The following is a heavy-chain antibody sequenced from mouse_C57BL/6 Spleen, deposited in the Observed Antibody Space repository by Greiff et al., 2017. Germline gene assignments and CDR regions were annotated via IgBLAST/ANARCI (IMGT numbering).Heavy chain of an antibody. V-gene: IGHV1-62-2*01. CDR2: FYPGSGSI. CDR1: GYTFTEYT. J-gene: IGHJ2*01. D-gene: IGHD2-5*01. CDR3: ARHGAYYSNPGYYFDY. Sequence: QVQLQQSGAELVKPGASVKLSCKASGYTFTEYTIHWVKQRSGQGLEWIGWFYPGSGSIKYNEKFKDKATLTADKSSSTVYMELSRLTAEDSAVYFCARHGAYYSNPGYYFDYWGQGTTLTVSS.